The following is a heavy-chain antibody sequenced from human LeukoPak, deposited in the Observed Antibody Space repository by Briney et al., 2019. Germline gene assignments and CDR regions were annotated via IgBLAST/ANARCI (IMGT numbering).Heavy chain of an antibody. V-gene: IGHV3-23*01. CDR2: ISGSGGST. J-gene: IGHJ4*02. Sequence: GGSLRLSCAGSRFSFSKYAMSWVRQAPGKGLEWVSAISGSGGSTYYADSVKGRFTISRDNSKNTLYLQMNSLRAEDTAVYYCAKAGSGYYFDYWGQGTLVTVSS. CDR3: AKAGSGYYFDY. CDR1: RFSFSKYA. D-gene: IGHD1-1*01.